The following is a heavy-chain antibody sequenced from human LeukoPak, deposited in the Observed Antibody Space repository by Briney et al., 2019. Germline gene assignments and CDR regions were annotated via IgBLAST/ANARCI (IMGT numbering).Heavy chain of an antibody. CDR1: GFTFSSYW. V-gene: IGHV3-74*01. J-gene: IGHJ5*02. CDR3: AREQQLVPDTFDP. D-gene: IGHD6-13*01. Sequence: GGSLRLSCAASGFTFSSYWMHWVRQAPGKGLVWVSRINSDGSSTSYADSMKGRFTISRDNAKNTLYLQMNSLRAEDTAVYYCAREQQLVPDTFDPWGQGTLVTVSS. CDR2: INSDGSST.